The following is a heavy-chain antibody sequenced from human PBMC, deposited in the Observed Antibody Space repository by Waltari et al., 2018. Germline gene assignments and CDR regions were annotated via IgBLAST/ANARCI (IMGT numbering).Heavy chain of an antibody. V-gene: IGHV1-69*04. CDR3: ARGVIAARRGWYFDL. CDR1: GGTFSRYA. D-gene: IGHD6-6*01. Sequence: QVQLVQSGAEVKKPGSSVKVSCKASGGTFSRYAISWVRQAPGQGLEWMGRIIPILGIANYAQKFQGRVTITADKSTSTAYMELSSLRSEDTAVYYCARGVIAARRGWYFDLWGRGTLVTVSS. CDR2: IIPILGIA. J-gene: IGHJ2*01.